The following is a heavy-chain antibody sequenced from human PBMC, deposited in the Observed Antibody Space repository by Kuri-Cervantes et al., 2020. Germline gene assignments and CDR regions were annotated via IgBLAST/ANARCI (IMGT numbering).Heavy chain of an antibody. Sequence: GESLKISCAASGFTFSSYSMNWVRQAPGKGLEWVSSISTTSTYIFYADSMKGRFTISRDNAENSLYLQMDSLRDEDTAVYYCVTDLSSWYYWGPGTLVTVSS. CDR1: GFTFSSYS. J-gene: IGHJ4*02. CDR2: ISTTSTYI. CDR3: VTDLSSWYY. V-gene: IGHV3-21*01. D-gene: IGHD6-13*01.